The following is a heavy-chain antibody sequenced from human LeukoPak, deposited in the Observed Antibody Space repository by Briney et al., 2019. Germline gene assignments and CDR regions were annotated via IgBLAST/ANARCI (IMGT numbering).Heavy chain of an antibody. CDR2: IYTSGST. D-gene: IGHD6-19*01. Sequence: SETLSLTCTVSGGSISSYYWSWIRQPAGKGLEWIGRIYTSGSTNYNPSLKSRVTISVDTSKNQFSLNLSSVTAADTAVYYCARDQGLGYGWPTVLAIDIWGQGTMVTVSS. V-gene: IGHV4-4*07. J-gene: IGHJ3*02. CDR3: ARDQGLGYGWPTVLAIDI. CDR1: GGSISSYY.